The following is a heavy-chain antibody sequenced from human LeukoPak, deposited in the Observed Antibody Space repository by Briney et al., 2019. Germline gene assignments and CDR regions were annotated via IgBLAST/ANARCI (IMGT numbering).Heavy chain of an antibody. Sequence: SETLSLTCTVSGGSISSSSYYWGWIRQPPGKGLEWIGSIYYSGSTYYNPSLKSRVTISVDTSKNQFSLKLSSVTAADTAVYYCASSNDYSNYVMDYWGQGTLVTVSS. CDR3: ASSNDYSNYVMDY. D-gene: IGHD4-11*01. CDR2: IYYSGST. V-gene: IGHV4-39*07. CDR1: GGSISSSSYY. J-gene: IGHJ4*02.